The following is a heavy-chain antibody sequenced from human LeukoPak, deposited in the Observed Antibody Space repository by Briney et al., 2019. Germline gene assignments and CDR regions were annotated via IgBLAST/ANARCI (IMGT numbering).Heavy chain of an antibody. CDR2: ISSSSSYI. J-gene: IGHJ4*02. D-gene: IGHD4-17*01. Sequence: GGSLRLSCAASRFTFSSYSMNWVRQAPGKGLEWVSSISSSSSYIYYADSVKGRFTISRDNAKNSLYLQMNSLRAEDTAVYYCAREAKRVTTVDYWGQGTLVTVSS. V-gene: IGHV3-21*01. CDR3: AREAKRVTTVDY. CDR1: RFTFSSYS.